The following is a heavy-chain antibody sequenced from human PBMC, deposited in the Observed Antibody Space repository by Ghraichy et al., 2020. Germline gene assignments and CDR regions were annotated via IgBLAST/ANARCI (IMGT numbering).Heavy chain of an antibody. CDR3: ARDRGTIATAGNFDW. CDR2: VSPYNGNT. Sequence: ASVKVSCKASGYSFSTYGISWVRQAPGQGLEWLGWVSPYNGNTNYAPKIQDRVTMTTDTSTSTAYMELTSLRSDDTAMYFCARDRGTIATAGNFDWWGQGTLCTVSS. CDR1: GYSFSTYG. D-gene: IGHD3-9*01. J-gene: IGHJ4*02. V-gene: IGHV1-18*01.